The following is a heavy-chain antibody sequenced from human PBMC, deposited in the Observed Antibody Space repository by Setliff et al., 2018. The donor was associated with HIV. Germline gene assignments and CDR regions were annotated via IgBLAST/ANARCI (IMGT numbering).Heavy chain of an antibody. CDR3: AKHRDFGSGSYFDH. Sequence: PGGSLRLSCAAPGFTFSSYAISWVRQAPGKGLEWVSATSGSGVGTYYADSVKGRFTISRDNSKNTLYLQMNSLRAEDTAVYYCAKHRDFGSGSYFDHWGQGTKVTVSS. J-gene: IGHJ4*02. CDR1: GFTFSSYA. V-gene: IGHV3-23*01. CDR2: TSGSGVGT. D-gene: IGHD3-10*01.